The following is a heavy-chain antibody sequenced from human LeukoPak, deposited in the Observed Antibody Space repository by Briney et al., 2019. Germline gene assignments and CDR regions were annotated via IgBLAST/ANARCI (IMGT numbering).Heavy chain of an antibody. D-gene: IGHD5-18*01. CDR3: ATEVTD. V-gene: IGHV1-2*02. CDR1: GYTRTDYY. CDR2: INPNSGGT. J-gene: IGHJ4*02. Sequence: ASVKVSCKPSGYTRTDYYIHWVRQAPGQGLEWMGWINPNSGGTKYAQKFQGRVTMTRDTSISTAYMELSRLRSDDTAVYYCATEVTDWGQGTLVTVSS.